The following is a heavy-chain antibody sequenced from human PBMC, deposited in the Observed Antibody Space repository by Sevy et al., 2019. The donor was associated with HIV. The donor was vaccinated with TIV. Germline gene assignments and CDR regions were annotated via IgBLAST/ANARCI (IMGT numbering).Heavy chain of an antibody. CDR3: ARDKSLAVAGYFDY. V-gene: IGHV3-30-3*01. CDR2: ISYDGSNK. D-gene: IGHD6-19*01. CDR1: GFTFSSYA. J-gene: IGHJ4*02. Sequence: GGSLRLSCAASGFTFSSYAMHWVRQAPGKGLEWVAVISYDGSNKYYAHSVKGRFTISRDNSKNTLYLQMNSLRAEDTAVYYCARDKSLAVAGYFDYWGQGTLVTVSS.